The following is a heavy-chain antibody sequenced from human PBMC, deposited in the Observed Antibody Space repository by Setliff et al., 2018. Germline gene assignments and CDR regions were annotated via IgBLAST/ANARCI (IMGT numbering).Heavy chain of an antibody. CDR3: AREGAAAGTGYYYGMDV. CDR1: TFTFRNYD. J-gene: IGHJ6*02. Sequence: LRLSCEASTFTFRNYDMHWVRQAPGKGLDWVALMSYDGSNIYYSDSVKGRFTISRDISKNTLYLQMNSLRAGDTAVYYCAREGAAAGTGYYYGMDVWGQGTTVTVSS. V-gene: IGHV3-30*03. D-gene: IGHD6-13*01. CDR2: MSYDGSNI.